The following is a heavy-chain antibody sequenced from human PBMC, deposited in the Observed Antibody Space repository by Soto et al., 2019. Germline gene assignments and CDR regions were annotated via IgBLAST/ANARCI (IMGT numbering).Heavy chain of an antibody. CDR1: GFTFSSYA. D-gene: IGHD3-22*01. V-gene: IGHV3-30-3*01. J-gene: IGHJ4*02. Sequence: PGGSLRLSCAASGFTFSSYAMHWVRQAPGKGLEWVAVISYDGSNKYYADSVKGRFTISRDNSKNTLYLQMNSLRAEDTAVYYCAREDTMIVQDYWGQGTLVTVSS. CDR3: AREDTMIVQDY. CDR2: ISYDGSNK.